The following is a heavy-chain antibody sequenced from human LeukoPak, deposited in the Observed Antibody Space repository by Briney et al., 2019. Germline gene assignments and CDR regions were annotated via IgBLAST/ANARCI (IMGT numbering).Heavy chain of an antibody. CDR2: IWYDGSNK. D-gene: IGHD5-18*01. Sequence: QPGGSLRLSCAASGFTFSSYGMHWVRQAPGKGLEWVAVIWYDGSNKYYADSVKGRFTISRDNSKNTLYLQMNSLRAEDTAVYYCARVFGYSYGYTDYWGQGTLVTVSS. J-gene: IGHJ4*02. V-gene: IGHV3-33*01. CDR1: GFTFSSYG. CDR3: ARVFGYSYGYTDY.